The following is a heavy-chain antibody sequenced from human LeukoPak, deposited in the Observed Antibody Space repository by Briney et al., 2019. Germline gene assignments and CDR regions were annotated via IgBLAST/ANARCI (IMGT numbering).Heavy chain of an antibody. CDR3: ARRHYDSVGYVLDH. J-gene: IGHJ4*02. D-gene: IGHD3-22*01. CDR1: GSPFSSYS. Sequence: GGSLRLSCAASGSPFSSYSMNWVRQAPGKGLEWVSYITSSSATIYYADSVKGRFTISRDNAKNSLYLQVNSLRAEDTAVYYCARRHYDSVGYVLDHWGQGTLVTVSS. CDR2: ITSSSATI. V-gene: IGHV3-48*01.